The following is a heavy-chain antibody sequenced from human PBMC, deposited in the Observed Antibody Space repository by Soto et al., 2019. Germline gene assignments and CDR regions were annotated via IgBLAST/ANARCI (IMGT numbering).Heavy chain of an antibody. CDR3: AHSRYNWNWADAFDI. CDR2: IYWNYDK. V-gene: IGHV2-5*01. D-gene: IGHD1-7*01. J-gene: IGHJ3*02. CDR1: GFSLSTIGVG. Sequence: SGPTLVNPTQTLTLTCTFSGFSLSTIGVGVGWIRQPPGKALEWLALIYWNYDKRYSPSLKSRLTITKDTSKNQVVLTMTNMDPVDTATYYCAHSRYNWNWADAFDIWGQGTMVTVSS.